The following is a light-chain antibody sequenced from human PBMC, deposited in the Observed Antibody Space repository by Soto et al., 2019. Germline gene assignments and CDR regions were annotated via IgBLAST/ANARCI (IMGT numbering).Light chain of an antibody. CDR3: SSYTSSSTYV. V-gene: IGLV2-18*02. CDR2: EVS. Sequence: QSVLTQPPSLSVSPGQSVTISCTGTSSDVGSYNRVSWYQQPPGTAPKLMIYEVSNRPSGVPDRFSGSKSGNTASLTISGLQAEDEADYYCSSYTSSSTYVFGTGTKATVL. J-gene: IGLJ1*01. CDR1: SSDVGSYNR.